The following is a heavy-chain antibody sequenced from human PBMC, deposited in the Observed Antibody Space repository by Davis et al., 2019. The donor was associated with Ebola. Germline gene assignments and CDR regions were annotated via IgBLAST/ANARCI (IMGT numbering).Heavy chain of an antibody. CDR3: ARAAMSFGYYDFWSGYSAYNWFDP. J-gene: IGHJ5*02. D-gene: IGHD3-3*01. CDR2: IYTSGST. Sequence: PSETLSLTCTVSGGSISSYYWSWIRQPAGKGLEWIGRIYTSGSTNYNPSLKSRVTMSVDTSKNQFSLKLSSVTAADTAVYYCARAAMSFGYYDFWSGYSAYNWFDPWGQGTLVTVSS. CDR1: GGSISSYY. V-gene: IGHV4-4*07.